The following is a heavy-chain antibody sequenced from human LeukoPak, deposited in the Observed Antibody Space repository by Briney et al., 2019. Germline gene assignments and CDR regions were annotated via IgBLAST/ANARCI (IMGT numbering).Heavy chain of an antibody. CDR1: GGSISSYY. Sequence: SGTLSLTCTVSGGSISSYYWSWIRQPPGKGLEWIGYIYYSGSTNYNPSLKSRVTISVDTSKYQFSLKLSSVTAADTAVYYCARTASSGWYFDYWGQGTLVTVSS. V-gene: IGHV4-59*01. CDR3: ARTASSGWYFDY. D-gene: IGHD6-19*01. CDR2: IYYSGST. J-gene: IGHJ4*02.